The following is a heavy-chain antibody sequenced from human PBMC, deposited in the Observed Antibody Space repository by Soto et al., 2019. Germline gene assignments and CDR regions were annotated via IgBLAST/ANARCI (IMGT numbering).Heavy chain of an antibody. CDR2: VKEDGSEL. D-gene: IGHD3-16*01. CDR1: GFNVMSYW. CDR3: ARDIGFDYVN. V-gene: IGHV3-7*01. J-gene: IGHJ4*02. Sequence: LRLSCAVSGFNVMSYWMSWVRQAPGKGLEWVASVKEDGSELYYLHSVRGRFSISRDSAGNALHLTMNYLSAEDTGVYFCARDIGFDYVNWGQGIPVTVSS.